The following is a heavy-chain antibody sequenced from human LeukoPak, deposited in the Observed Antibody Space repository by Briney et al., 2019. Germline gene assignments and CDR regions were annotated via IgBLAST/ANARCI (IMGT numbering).Heavy chain of an antibody. V-gene: IGHV2-5*02. Sequence: SGPTLAKPPQILALTCSFSGFSLSTTGVAVGWIRQPPGRALEWLALIYWDNNKVSSPSLKNRLTITKDTFKNRVVLTMTDVDPEDTATYFCAHYVDTARGGPFFDYWGQGTLVTVSA. CDR3: AHYVDTARGGPFFDY. D-gene: IGHD5-18*01. J-gene: IGHJ4*02. CDR2: IYWDNNK. CDR1: GFSLSTTGVA.